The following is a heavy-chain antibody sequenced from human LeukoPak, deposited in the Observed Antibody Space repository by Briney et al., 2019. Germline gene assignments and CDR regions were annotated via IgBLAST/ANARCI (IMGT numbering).Heavy chain of an antibody. CDR2: IIPIFGTA. D-gene: IGHD4-17*01. CDR3: ARDPSTVTTSDAFDI. Sequence: SVKVSCKASGGTFSSYAISWGRQAPGQGLEWMGGIIPIFGTANYAQKFQGRVTITADESTSTAYMELSSLRSEDTAVYYCARDPSTVTTSDAFDIWGQGTMVTVSS. V-gene: IGHV1-69*01. CDR1: GGTFSSYA. J-gene: IGHJ3*02.